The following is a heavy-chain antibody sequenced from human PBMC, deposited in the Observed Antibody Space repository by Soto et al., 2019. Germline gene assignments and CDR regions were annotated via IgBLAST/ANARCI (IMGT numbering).Heavy chain of an antibody. CDR3: AISGSPVGYYYYGMDV. V-gene: IGHV1-69*13. D-gene: IGHD1-26*01. Sequence: SVKVSCKASGGTFSSYAISWVRQAPGQGLEWMGGIIPIFGTANYAQKFQGRVTITADESTSTAYMELSSLRSEDTAVYYCAISGSPVGYYYYGMDVWGQGTTVTVSS. CDR2: IIPIFGTA. CDR1: GGTFSSYA. J-gene: IGHJ6*02.